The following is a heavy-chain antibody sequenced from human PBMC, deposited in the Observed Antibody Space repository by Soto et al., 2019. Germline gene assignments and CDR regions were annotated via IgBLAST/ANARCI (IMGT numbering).Heavy chain of an antibody. Sequence: QVQLVQSGAEVQKPGSSVKVSCKASGGTFSSYTISWVRQAPGQGLEWMGRIIPILGIANYAQKFQGRVTITADKSTSTAYMELSSLRSEDTAVYYCARETVGGWYAYFDYWGQGTLVTVSS. CDR2: IIPILGIA. V-gene: IGHV1-69*08. J-gene: IGHJ4*02. D-gene: IGHD6-19*01. CDR1: GGTFSSYT. CDR3: ARETVGGWYAYFDY.